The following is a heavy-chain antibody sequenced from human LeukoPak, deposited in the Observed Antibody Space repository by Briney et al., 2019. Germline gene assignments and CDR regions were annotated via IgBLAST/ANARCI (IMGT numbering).Heavy chain of an antibody. J-gene: IGHJ4*02. D-gene: IGHD2-21*02. CDR2: IYYTGST. V-gene: IGHV4-59*01. CDR3: ARSDWHAPDH. Sequence: SETLSLTCTVSGGSLSGYYWSWIRQPPGKGLEWIGYIYYTGSTSYNPSLKSRVTISVDTSKNQFSLKLNSVTAADTAVYFCARSDWHAPDHWGQGTLGIVSS. CDR1: GGSLSGYY.